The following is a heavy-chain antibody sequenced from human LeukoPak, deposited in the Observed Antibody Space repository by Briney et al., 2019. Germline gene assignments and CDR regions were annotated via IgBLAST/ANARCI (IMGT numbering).Heavy chain of an antibody. CDR3: ARGVVVPVFVYGMDV. J-gene: IGHJ6*02. CDR2: INHSGST. Sequence: SETLSLTCTVSGGSISSYYWSWIRQPPGKGLEWIGEINHSGSTNYNPSLKSRVTISVDTSKNQFSLKLSSVTAADTAVYYCARGVVVPVFVYGMDVWGQGTTVTVSS. CDR1: GGSISSYY. D-gene: IGHD2-2*01. V-gene: IGHV4-34*01.